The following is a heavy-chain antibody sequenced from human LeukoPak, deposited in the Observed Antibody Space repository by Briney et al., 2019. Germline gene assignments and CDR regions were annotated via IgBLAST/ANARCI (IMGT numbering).Heavy chain of an antibody. Sequence: ASVKVSCTASGYTFTNYGISWVRQAPGQGLEWMGWISAYNGNTNYAQKFQGRVTMTTDTSTRTAYMELRSLRSDDTAVYYCARDNSLRDTAWWFDPWGQGTLVTVSS. CDR1: GYTFTNYG. V-gene: IGHV1-18*01. CDR2: ISAYNGNT. D-gene: IGHD5-24*01. J-gene: IGHJ5*02. CDR3: ARDNSLRDTAWWFDP.